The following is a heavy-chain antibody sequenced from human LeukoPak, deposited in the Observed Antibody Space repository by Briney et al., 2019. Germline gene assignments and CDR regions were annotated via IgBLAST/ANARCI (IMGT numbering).Heavy chain of an antibody. Sequence: PGGSLRLSSAASGFTFTSFWTSWVRQAPGKGLEWVANIKQDGREKYYVDSVKGRFTISRDNAKNSLYLQMNILRAEDTAVYYCARGEWLTFDVFALWPRGPMVTVSS. CDR3: ARGEWLTFDVFAL. CDR1: GFTFTSFW. V-gene: IGHV3-7*04. J-gene: IGHJ3*01. D-gene: IGHD6-19*01. CDR2: IKQDGREK.